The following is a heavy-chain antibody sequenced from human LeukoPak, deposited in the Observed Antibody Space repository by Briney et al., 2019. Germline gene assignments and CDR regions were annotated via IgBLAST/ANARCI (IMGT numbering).Heavy chain of an antibody. V-gene: IGHV4-34*01. CDR3: ACHTNPIDY. J-gene: IGHJ4*02. CDR2: INHSGST. Sequence: SETLSLTCAVYGGSFSGYYWSWIRQPPGKGLEWIGEINHSGSTNYNPSLKSRVTISVDTSKNQFSLKLSSVTAADTAVYYCACHTNPIDYWGQGTLVTVSS. D-gene: IGHD2-8*01. CDR1: GGSFSGYY.